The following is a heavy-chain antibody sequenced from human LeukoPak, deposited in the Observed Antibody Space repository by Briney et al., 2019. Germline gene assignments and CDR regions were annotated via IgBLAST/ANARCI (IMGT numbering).Heavy chain of an antibody. CDR3: ARGSGSDDAFDL. J-gene: IGHJ3*01. CDR2: IKKDGSEK. V-gene: IGHV3-7*01. D-gene: IGHD1-26*01. CDR1: GFTFSSYW. Sequence: GGSLRLSCAASGFTFSSYWMSWVRQAPGKGLEWVANIKKDGSEKYYVDAVKGRFTISRDNAKTSLYLQMNSLRAEDTAVYYCARGSGSDDAFDLWGQGTMVTVSS.